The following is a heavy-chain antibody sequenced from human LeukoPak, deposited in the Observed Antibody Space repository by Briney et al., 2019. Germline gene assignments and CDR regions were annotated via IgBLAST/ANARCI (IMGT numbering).Heavy chain of an antibody. CDR2: IHSGGSTI. Sequence: GGSLRLSCAASGFTFSSYEMNWVRQAPGKGLEWVSYIHSGGSTIYYADSVKGRFTISRDNAKNSLYLQMNSLRAEDTAVYYCARDVGYCSGGSCYLNWFDPWGQGTLVTVSS. D-gene: IGHD2-15*01. CDR3: ARDVGYCSGGSCYLNWFDP. CDR1: GFTFSSYE. V-gene: IGHV3-48*03. J-gene: IGHJ5*02.